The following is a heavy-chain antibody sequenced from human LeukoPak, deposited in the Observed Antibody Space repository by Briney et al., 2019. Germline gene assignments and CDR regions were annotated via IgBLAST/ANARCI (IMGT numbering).Heavy chain of an antibody. CDR3: ARGNSGDYYDSRYYFDY. CDR1: GGTFSSYA. CDR2: IIPIFGTA. J-gene: IGHJ4*02. Sequence: ASVKVSCKASGGTFSSYAISWVRQAPGQGLEWMGGIIPIFGTANYAQKSQGRVMITADESTSTAYMELSSLRSEDTAVYYCARGNSGDYYDSRYYFDYWGQGTLVTVSS. V-gene: IGHV1-69*13. D-gene: IGHD3-22*01.